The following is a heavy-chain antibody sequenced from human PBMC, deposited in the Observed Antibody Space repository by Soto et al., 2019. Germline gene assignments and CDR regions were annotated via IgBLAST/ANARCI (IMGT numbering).Heavy chain of an antibody. J-gene: IGHJ4*02. CDR3: AKSVVVVPAADFDY. D-gene: IGHD2-2*01. Sequence: EVPLLESGGGLVQPGRSLRLSCAASGFTFSSYAMTWVRQAPGKGLEWVSAISGRGGSTYYADSVKGRFTISRDNSKNTLYLQMNSLRAEDTAVYYCAKSVVVVPAADFDYWGQGTLVTVSS. V-gene: IGHV3-23*01. CDR1: GFTFSSYA. CDR2: ISGRGGST.